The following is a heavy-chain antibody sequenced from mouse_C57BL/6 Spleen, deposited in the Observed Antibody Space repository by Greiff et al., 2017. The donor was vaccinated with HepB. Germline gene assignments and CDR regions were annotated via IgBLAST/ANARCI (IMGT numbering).Heavy chain of an antibody. J-gene: IGHJ3*01. CDR3: ARPSAYGYDEGVFAY. CDR2: ISSGSSTI. V-gene: IGHV5-17*01. D-gene: IGHD2-2*01. CDR1: GFTFSDYG. Sequence: DVHLVESGGGLVKPGGSLKLSCAASGFTFSDYGMPWVRQAPETGLEWVAYISSGSSTIYYADTVKGRIPISRDNAKNTLFLQMTSLRSEDTAMYYCARPSAYGYDEGVFAYWGQGTLVTVSA.